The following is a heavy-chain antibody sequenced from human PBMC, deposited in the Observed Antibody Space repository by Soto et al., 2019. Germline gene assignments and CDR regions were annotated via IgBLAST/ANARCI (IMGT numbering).Heavy chain of an antibody. CDR1: GFTVSSNY. V-gene: IGHV3-53*01. CDR2: IYSGGST. J-gene: IGHJ6*02. D-gene: IGHD6-19*01. Sequence: GGSLRLSCAASGFTVSSNYMSWVRQAPGKGLEWVSVIYSGGSTYYADSVKGRFTISRDNSKNTLYLQMNSLRAEDTAVYYCARDHHSSGWYLNDYYYGMDVWGQGTTVTVSS. CDR3: ARDHHSSGWYLNDYYYGMDV.